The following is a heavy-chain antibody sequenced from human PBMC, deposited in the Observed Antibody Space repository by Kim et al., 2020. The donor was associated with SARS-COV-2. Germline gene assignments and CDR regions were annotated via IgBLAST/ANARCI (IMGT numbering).Heavy chain of an antibody. Sequence: SETLSLTCTVSGGSISSSSYYWGWIRQPPGKGLEWIGSIYYSGSTYYNPSLKSRVTISVDTSKNQFSLKLSSVTAADTAVYYCARPQYYYDSSGGYGWFDPWGQGTLVTVSS. CDR3: ARPQYYYDSSGGYGWFDP. J-gene: IGHJ5*02. D-gene: IGHD3-22*01. CDR1: GGSISSSSYY. V-gene: IGHV4-39*01. CDR2: IYYSGST.